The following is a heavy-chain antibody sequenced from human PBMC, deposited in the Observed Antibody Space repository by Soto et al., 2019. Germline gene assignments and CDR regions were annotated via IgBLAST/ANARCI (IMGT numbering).Heavy chain of an antibody. CDR3: AGEQPGESTALNIAAAGTVGYYCMDV. V-gene: IGHV4-30-4*01. CDR2: IYYSGST. D-gene: IGHD6-13*01. Sequence: SETLSLTCTVSGGSISSGDYYWSWIRQPPGKGLEWIGYIYYSGSTYYNPSLKSRVTISVDTSKNQFSLKLSSVTAADTAVDYCAGEQPGESTALNIAAAGTVGYYCMDVWGQGTTVTVYS. J-gene: IGHJ6*02. CDR1: GGSISSGDYY.